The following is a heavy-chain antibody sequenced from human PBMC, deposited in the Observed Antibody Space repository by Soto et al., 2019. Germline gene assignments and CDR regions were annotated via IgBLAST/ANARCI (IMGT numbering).Heavy chain of an antibody. CDR2: TRSNGEHT. CDR1: GFMFSSFA. V-gene: IGHV3-23*01. CDR3: AKDSKSVSVSAARVYGMEV. J-gene: IGHJ6*02. Sequence: GGSLRLSCAGSGFMFSSFAMTWVRQGPGKGLEWVSTTRSNGEHTYYADSVKGRFTVSRDNSKNTLFLEMTSLRAEDSAIYYCAKDSKSVSVSAARVYGMEVWGQGTTVTVSS. D-gene: IGHD2-2*01.